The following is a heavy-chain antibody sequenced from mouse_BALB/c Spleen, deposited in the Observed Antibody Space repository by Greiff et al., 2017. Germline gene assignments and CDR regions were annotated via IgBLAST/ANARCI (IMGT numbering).Heavy chain of an antibody. Sequence: VQLKESGAELAKPGASVKMSCKASGYTFTSYWMHWVKQRPGQGLEWIGYINPSTGYTEYNQKFKDKATLTADKSSSTAYMQLSSLTSEDSAVYYCARSQYGNYWFAYWGQGTLVTVSA. CDR2: INPSTGYT. V-gene: IGHV1-7*01. J-gene: IGHJ3*01. D-gene: IGHD2-10*02. CDR3: ARSQYGNYWFAY. CDR1: GYTFTSYW.